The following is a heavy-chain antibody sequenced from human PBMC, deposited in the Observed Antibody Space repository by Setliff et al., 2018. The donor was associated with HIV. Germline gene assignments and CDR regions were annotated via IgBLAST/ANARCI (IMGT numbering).Heavy chain of an antibody. CDR3: ARPQLGWGGGSHFDY. CDR1: GGSIDSTSYY. J-gene: IGHJ4*02. D-gene: IGHD1-1*01. CDR2: ILYSGST. V-gene: IGHV4-39*01. Sequence: SETLSLTCTVSGGSIDSTSYYWGWIRQPPGKGLEWIGSILYSGSTYYNPSLRSRVTISVDTSKNQFSLKLNSVTAADTAVYYCARPQLGWGGGSHFDYWGQGTLVTVSS.